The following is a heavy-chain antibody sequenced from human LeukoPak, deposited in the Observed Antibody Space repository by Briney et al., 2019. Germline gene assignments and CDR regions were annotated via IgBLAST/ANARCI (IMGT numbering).Heavy chain of an antibody. V-gene: IGHV3-48*03. D-gene: IGHD6-25*01. CDR2: IGKSGNTI. Sequence: GGSLRLSCAVSGFTFTTYEMNWVRQAPGKGLEWVSYIGKSGNTIYYADSVKGRFTISRDNGKNSLWLQMNTLRAEDTAVYYCARCIDRSGHCDAFDIWGQGTMVIVSS. CDR3: ARCIDRSGHCDAFDI. CDR1: GFTFTTYE. J-gene: IGHJ3*02.